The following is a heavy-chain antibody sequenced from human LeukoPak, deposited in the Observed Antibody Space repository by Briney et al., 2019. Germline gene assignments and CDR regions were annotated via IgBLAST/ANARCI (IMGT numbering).Heavy chain of an antibody. V-gene: IGHV3-11*01. CDR3: ARDLGSCTNGVCPYYYYYYGMDV. D-gene: IGHD2-8*01. CDR2: ISSSGSTI. Sequence: PGGSLRLSCAASGFTFSDYYMSWIRQAPGKGLEWVSYISSSGSTIYYADSVKCRFTISRDNAKNSLYLQMNSLRAEDTAVYYCARDLGSCTNGVCPYYYYYYGMDVWGQGITVTVSS. J-gene: IGHJ6*02. CDR1: GFTFSDYY.